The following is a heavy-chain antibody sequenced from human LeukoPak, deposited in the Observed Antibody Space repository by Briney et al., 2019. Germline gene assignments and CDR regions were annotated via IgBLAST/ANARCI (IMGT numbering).Heavy chain of an antibody. Sequence: GGSLRLSCAASGFTVSSNYMSWVRQAPGKGLEWVANIKPDGSEKYPVDSVKGRFTVTRDNAKNSLYLQMNRLRDEDSAVYYCARAPAFGTVDYWGQGTLVTVSS. D-gene: IGHD3-16*01. V-gene: IGHV3-7*01. CDR1: GFTVSSNY. J-gene: IGHJ4*02. CDR2: IKPDGSEK. CDR3: ARAPAFGTVDY.